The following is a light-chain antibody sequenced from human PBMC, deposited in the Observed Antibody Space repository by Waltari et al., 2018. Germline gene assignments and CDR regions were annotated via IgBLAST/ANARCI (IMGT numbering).Light chain of an antibody. V-gene: IGKV3-11*01. CDR2: DTS. CDR1: QNINSY. CDR3: QQRGNWPLT. J-gene: IGKJ4*01. Sequence: EIVLTQSPAPLSLSPGDRATLSCRASQNINSYLGWYQQKPGQAPRLLIYDTSNRAAGIPARFSGSGSGTDFTLTISSVEVEDFAVYYCQQRGNWPLTFGGGTKVEIK.